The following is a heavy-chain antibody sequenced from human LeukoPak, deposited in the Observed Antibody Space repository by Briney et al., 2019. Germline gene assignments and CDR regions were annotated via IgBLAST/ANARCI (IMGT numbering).Heavy chain of an antibody. D-gene: IGHD5-24*01. J-gene: IGHJ3*02. CDR2: IFYSGIT. CDR3: AGRLWRRDGYNLSAFDI. Sequence: SETLSLTCTVSGGSISSYYWNWIRQPPGKGLEWIGYIFYSGITNYNPSLKSRVTISVDTSKNQFSLKLSSVTAADTAVYYCAGRLWRRDGYNLSAFDIWGQGTMVTVSS. V-gene: IGHV4-59*01. CDR1: GGSISSYY.